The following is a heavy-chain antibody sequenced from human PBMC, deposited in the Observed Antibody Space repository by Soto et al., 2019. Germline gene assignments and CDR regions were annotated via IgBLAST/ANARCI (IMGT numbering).Heavy chain of an antibody. D-gene: IGHD3-3*01. CDR1: GFTFTSYA. Sequence: QVQLVESGGGVVQPGRSLRLSCAASGFTFTSYAMHWVRQAPGKGLEWVAVISNDGSNYYYADSVRGRVTISRDNTKNTLFLQMSSLRGEDSGVYYCARGPTLAIFDYGMDVGGQGTTVTVSS. CDR2: ISNDGSNY. J-gene: IGHJ6*02. V-gene: IGHV3-30-3*01. CDR3: ARGPTLAIFDYGMDV.